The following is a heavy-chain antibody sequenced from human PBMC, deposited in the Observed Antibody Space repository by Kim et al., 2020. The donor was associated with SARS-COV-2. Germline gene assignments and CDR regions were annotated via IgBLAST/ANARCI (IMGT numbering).Heavy chain of an antibody. J-gene: IGHJ4*02. D-gene: IGHD2-8*01. V-gene: IGHV5-51*01. Sequence: KHSPSFQGQVTISDDKSSSTAYLQWSSLKAPDTAMYYCARRMTASRYFDYWGQGTLVTVSS. CDR3: ARRMTASRYFDY.